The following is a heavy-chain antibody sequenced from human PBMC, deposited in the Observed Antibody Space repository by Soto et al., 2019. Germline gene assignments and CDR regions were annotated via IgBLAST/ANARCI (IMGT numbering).Heavy chain of an antibody. J-gene: IGHJ4*02. CDR3: AKDRNSPGVPLELSPEYNFDY. CDR2: ISGSGVST. D-gene: IGHD3-16*02. CDR1: GFTFSSYA. V-gene: IGHV3-23*01. Sequence: GGSLRLSCAASGFTFSSYAMTWVRQAPGKGLEWVSTISGSGVSTYYADSVKGRFTISRDNSKNTLYLQMNSLRAEDTAVYYCAKDRNSPGVPLELSPEYNFDYWGQGTLVTVSS.